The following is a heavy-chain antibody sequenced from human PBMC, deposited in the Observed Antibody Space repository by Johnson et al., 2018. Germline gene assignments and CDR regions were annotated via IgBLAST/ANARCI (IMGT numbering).Heavy chain of an antibody. V-gene: IGHV3-30-3*01. D-gene: IGHD2-8*01. J-gene: IGHJ1*01. CDR2: ISYDGSKK. Sequence: VQLGESGGGVVQPGRSLRLACAASGFTFSSYAMHWVRQAPGKGLEWVAVISYDGSKKYYADSVKGRFTISRDNSKNTLYLQMNSLRAEDTAVYYCARDPSVGLGVFQHWGQGTLVTVSS. CDR1: GFTFSSYA. CDR3: ARDPSVGLGVFQH.